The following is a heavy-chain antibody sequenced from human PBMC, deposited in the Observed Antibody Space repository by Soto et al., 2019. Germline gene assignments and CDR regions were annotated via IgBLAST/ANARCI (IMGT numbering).Heavy chain of an antibody. CDR3: AKLVAAYWYFDL. CDR2: ISDSGGST. Sequence: EVQLLESGGGLVQPGGSLRLSCAASGFTFGNYAMSWVRQAPGKGLEWVSGISDSGGSTYYADSVKGRFTIARDNSKNTLYLQMNSLRAEDTAVYYCAKLVAAYWYFDLWGRGTLVTVSS. J-gene: IGHJ2*01. V-gene: IGHV3-23*01. D-gene: IGHD5-12*01. CDR1: GFTFGNYA.